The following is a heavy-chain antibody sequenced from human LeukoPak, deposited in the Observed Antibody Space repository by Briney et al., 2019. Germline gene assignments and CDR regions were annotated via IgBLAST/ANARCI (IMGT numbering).Heavy chain of an antibody. Sequence: GGSLRLSCAASGFTFASYAMSWVRQAPGKGPEWVSVIYSGGSTYYADSVKGRFTISRDNSKNTLYLQMNSLRAEDTAVYYCARLPYDSSGYYPPPFGYWGQGTLVTVSS. V-gene: IGHV3-53*01. D-gene: IGHD3-22*01. J-gene: IGHJ4*02. CDR1: GFTFASYA. CDR2: IYSGGST. CDR3: ARLPYDSSGYYPPPFGY.